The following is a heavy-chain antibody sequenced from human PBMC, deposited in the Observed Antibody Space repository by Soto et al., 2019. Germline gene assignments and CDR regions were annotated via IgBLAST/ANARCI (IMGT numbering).Heavy chain of an antibody. D-gene: IGHD1-1*01. CDR1: GYTLTNYG. CDR2: ISGHNGNT. V-gene: IGHV1-18*01. J-gene: IGHJ4*02. CDR3: VRDWKLSP. Sequence: QVQLVQSGDEVKKTGASVKVSCRASGYTLTNYGINWVRQAPGQGLFWMGWISGHNGNTLYAQNVQGRLTVTIDTSPNTANIEPMNLKIDDTTMYYCVRDWKLSPWGKGTLVTASS.